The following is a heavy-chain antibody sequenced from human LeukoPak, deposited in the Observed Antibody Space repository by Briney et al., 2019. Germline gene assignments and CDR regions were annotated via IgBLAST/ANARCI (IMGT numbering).Heavy chain of an antibody. V-gene: IGHV1-3*01. J-gene: IGHJ4*02. CDR3: ARDYYGSGSSYLSYYFDY. CDR2: INAGDGNT. D-gene: IGHD3-10*01. Sequence: ASVKVSCKASGYTFTSYAMHWVRQAPGQRLDWMGWINAGDGNTKYSQKFQGRGTITRDTSASTAYMELSSLRSEDTAVYYCARDYYGSGSSYLSYYFDYWGQGTLVTVSS. CDR1: GYTFTSYA.